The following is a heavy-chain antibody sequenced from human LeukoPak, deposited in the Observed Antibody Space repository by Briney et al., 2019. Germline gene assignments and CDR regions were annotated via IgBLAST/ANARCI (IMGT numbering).Heavy chain of an antibody. CDR1: GYTFTSYY. V-gene: IGHV1-46*01. CDR3: ARAHCSSTSCWNDAFDI. CDR2: INPSGGST. D-gene: IGHD2-2*01. J-gene: IGHJ3*02. Sequence: ASVKVSRKASGYTFTSYYMHWVRQAPGQGLEWMGIINPSGGSTSYAKKCQGRVTMTRDTSTSTVYMELSSLRSGDTAVYYCARAHCSSTSCWNDAFDIWGQGTMVTVSS.